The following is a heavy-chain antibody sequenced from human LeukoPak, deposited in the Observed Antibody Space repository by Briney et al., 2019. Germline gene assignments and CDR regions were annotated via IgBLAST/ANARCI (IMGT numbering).Heavy chain of an antibody. Sequence: ASETLSLTCTVSGGSISSSSYYWGWIRQPPGKGLEWIGSIYYSGSTYYNPSLKSRVTISVDTSKNQFSLKLSSVTAADTAVYYCARRDSSSWYLRFDYWGQGTLVTVSS. D-gene: IGHD6-13*01. CDR2: IYYSGST. CDR3: ARRDSSSWYLRFDY. CDR1: GGSISSSSYY. J-gene: IGHJ4*02. V-gene: IGHV4-39*01.